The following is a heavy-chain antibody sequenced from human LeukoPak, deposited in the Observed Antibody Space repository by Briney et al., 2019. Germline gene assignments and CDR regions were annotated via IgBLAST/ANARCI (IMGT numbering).Heavy chain of an antibody. CDR2: IIPILGIA. CDR1: GCTFSSYA. V-gene: IGHV1-69*04. J-gene: IGHJ4*02. CDR3: ARSPYDSSYYFDY. D-gene: IGHD3-3*01. Sequence: SVKVSCKASGCTFSSYAISWVRQAPGQGLEWMGRIIPILGIANYAQKFQGRVTITADKSTSTAYMELSSLRSEDTAVYYCARSPYDSSYYFDYWGQGTLVTVSS.